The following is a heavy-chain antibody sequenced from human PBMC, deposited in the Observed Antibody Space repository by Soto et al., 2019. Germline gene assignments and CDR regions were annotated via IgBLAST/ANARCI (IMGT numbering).Heavy chain of an antibody. CDR1: GGSISSYY. CDR2: IYYSGST. J-gene: IGHJ4*02. V-gene: IGHV4-59*08. Sequence: SETLSLTCTVSGGSISSYYWSWIRQPPGKGLEWIGYIYYSGSTNYNPSLKSRVTISVDTSKNQFSLKLSSVTAADTAVYYCARKGYYGSGSYYNVLDYWGQGTLVTVSS. D-gene: IGHD3-10*01. CDR3: ARKGYYGSGSYYNVLDY.